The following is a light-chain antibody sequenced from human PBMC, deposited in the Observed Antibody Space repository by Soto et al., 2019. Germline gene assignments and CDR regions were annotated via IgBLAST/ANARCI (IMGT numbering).Light chain of an antibody. J-gene: IGKJ4*01. CDR1: QSISSY. Sequence: DMQITKSPSYRCAAVGDRFTFTPYAIQSISSYLNWYQQKPGKAPKLLIYAASSLQSGVPSRFSGSGSGTDFTLTISSLQPEDFATYFCQQSYSTPRTLTGAGGTKVDIK. CDR3: QQSYSTPRTLT. CDR2: AAS. V-gene: IGKV1-39*01.